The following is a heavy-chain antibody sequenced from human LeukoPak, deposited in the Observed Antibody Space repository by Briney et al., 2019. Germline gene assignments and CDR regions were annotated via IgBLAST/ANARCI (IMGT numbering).Heavy chain of an antibody. D-gene: IGHD3-10*01. CDR3: ATGAYPRAFDP. V-gene: IGHV1-69*04. CDR2: INPILGIA. J-gene: IGHJ5*02. CDR1: GGTFSSYA. Sequence: RASVKVSCKATGGTFSSYAINWIRQAPGQGLEWMGRINPILGIANYAQKFQGRVTMTRDTSTSTVYMELSSLRSEDTAVYYCATGAYPRAFDPWGQGTLVTVSS.